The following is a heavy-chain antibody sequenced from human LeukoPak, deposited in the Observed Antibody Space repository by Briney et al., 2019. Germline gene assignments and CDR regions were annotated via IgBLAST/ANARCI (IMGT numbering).Heavy chain of an antibody. CDR2: IYPGDSDT. J-gene: IGHJ4*02. V-gene: IGHV5-51*01. CDR1: GYSFTSYW. D-gene: IGHD3-10*01. CDR3: ARQSITMVRGVIITPPDY. Sequence: GESLKISCKGSGYSFTSYWIGWVRQMPGKGLEWMGIIYPGDSDTRYSPSFQGQVTISADKSISTAYLQWSSLKASGTAMYYCARQSITMVRGVIITPPDYWGQGTLVTVSS.